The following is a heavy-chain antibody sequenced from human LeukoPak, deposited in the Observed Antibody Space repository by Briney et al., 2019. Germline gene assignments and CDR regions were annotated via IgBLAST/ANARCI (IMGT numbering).Heavy chain of an antibody. V-gene: IGHV7-4-1*02. D-gene: IGHD5-24*01. Sequence: VSVKVSCKASGYTFTSYAMNWVRQAPGQGLEWMGWINTNTGNPTYAQGFTGRFVFSLDTSVSTAYLQISSLKAEDTAVYYCAIDGYSFQFDYWGQGTLVTVSS. CDR3: AIDGYSFQFDY. CDR1: GYTFTSYA. CDR2: INTNTGNP. J-gene: IGHJ4*02.